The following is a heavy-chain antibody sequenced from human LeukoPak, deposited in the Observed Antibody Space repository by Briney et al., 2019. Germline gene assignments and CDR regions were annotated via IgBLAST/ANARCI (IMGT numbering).Heavy chain of an antibody. D-gene: IGHD6-19*01. J-gene: IGHJ4*02. V-gene: IGHV5-51*01. Sequence: GESLKISCKASGYSFTSYWIGWVRQIPGKGLEWMGIINPSDSDTRYRPSFQGQVTISVDKSINTAYLQWSSLKASDTAMYYCARHVGSSGWYVWGQGTLVTVSP. CDR3: ARHVGSSGWYV. CDR1: GYSFTSYW. CDR2: INPSDSDT.